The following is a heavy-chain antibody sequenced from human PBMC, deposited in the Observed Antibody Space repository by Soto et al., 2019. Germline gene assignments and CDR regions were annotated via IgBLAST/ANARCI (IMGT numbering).Heavy chain of an antibody. CDR3: ARDEIAAAGPYYFDY. Sequence: SETLSLTCTVSGGSISSSSYYWGWIRQPPGKGLEWIGSIYYSGSTYYNPSLKSRVTISVDTSKNQFSLKLSSVTAADTAVYYCARDEIAAAGPYYFDYWGQGTLVTVSS. CDR1: GGSISSSSYY. D-gene: IGHD6-13*01. CDR2: IYYSGST. J-gene: IGHJ4*02. V-gene: IGHV4-39*02.